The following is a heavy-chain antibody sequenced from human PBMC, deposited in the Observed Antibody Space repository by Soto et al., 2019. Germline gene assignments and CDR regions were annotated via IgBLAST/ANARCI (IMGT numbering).Heavy chain of an antibody. V-gene: IGHV4-59*08. J-gene: IGHJ4*02. CDR3: ARRYYSSGWIFDY. D-gene: IGHD6-19*01. Sequence: PSETLSLTCTVSGGSISSYYWSWIRQPPGKGLEWIGYIYYSGTTDYNPSLKSRVTISLDTSKNQFSLKLSSVTAADTAVYYCARRYYSSGWIFDYWGQGTLVTVSS. CDR2: IYYSGTT. CDR1: GGSISSYY.